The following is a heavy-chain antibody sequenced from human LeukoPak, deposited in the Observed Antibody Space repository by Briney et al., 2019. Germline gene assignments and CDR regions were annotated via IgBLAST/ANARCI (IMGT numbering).Heavy chain of an antibody. CDR1: GFTFSSYW. CDR2: ISGDGSNT. D-gene: IGHD6-19*01. V-gene: IGHV3-74*01. J-gene: IGHJ3*02. Sequence: PGGSLRLSCAASGFTFSSYWIHWVRQPHGKGLVWVSRISGDGSNTNYADSVKGRFTISRDNAKNTLYLQMDSLRAEDTAVYYCASAVADTRNAFDTWGRGTTVTVSS. CDR3: ASAVADTRNAFDT.